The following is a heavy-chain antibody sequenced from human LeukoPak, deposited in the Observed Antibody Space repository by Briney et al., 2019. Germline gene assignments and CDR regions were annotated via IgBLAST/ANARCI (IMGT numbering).Heavy chain of an antibody. CDR3: ARDSGSYSDY. J-gene: IGHJ4*02. Sequence: PSETLSLTCAVYGGSFSGYYWSWIRQPPGKGLEWIGEINHSGGTNYNPSLKSRVTISVDTSKNQFSLKLSSVTAADTAVYYCARDSGSYSDYWGQGTLVTVSS. CDR2: INHSGGT. V-gene: IGHV4-34*01. D-gene: IGHD1-26*01. CDR1: GGSFSGYY.